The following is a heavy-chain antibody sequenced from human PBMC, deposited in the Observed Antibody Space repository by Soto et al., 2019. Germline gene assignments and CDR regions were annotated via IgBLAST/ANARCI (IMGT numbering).Heavy chain of an antibody. CDR1: GYTFTSYG. CDR3: ERDRGFVVRAPPVDY. D-gene: IGHD3-10*01. Sequence: QVQLVQSGAEVKKPGASVKVSCKASGYTFTSYGISWVRQAPGQGLEWMGWISAYNGNTNYAQKLQGRVTMTTDTSXRTAYRELRSLRSDDTAVYYCERDRGFVVRAPPVDYWGQGTLVTVSS. V-gene: IGHV1-18*01. CDR2: ISAYNGNT. J-gene: IGHJ4*02.